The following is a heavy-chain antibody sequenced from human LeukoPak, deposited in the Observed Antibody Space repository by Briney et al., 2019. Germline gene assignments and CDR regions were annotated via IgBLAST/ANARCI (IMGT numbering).Heavy chain of an antibody. CDR2: ISYDGSNK. J-gene: IGHJ4*02. CDR1: GFTFSSYG. D-gene: IGHD6-13*01. V-gene: IGHV3-30*03. CDR3: ARLAAADYFDY. Sequence: GGSLRLSCAASGFTFSSYGMHWVRQAPGKGLEWVAVISYDGSNKYYADSVKGRFTISRDNSKNTLYLQMNSLRAEDTAVYYCARLAAADYFDYWGQGTLVTVSS.